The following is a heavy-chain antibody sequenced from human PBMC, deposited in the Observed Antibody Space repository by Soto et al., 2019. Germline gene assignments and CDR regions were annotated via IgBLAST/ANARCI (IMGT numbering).Heavy chain of an antibody. J-gene: IGHJ4*02. Sequence: AGSLRLSCAASGVIVSDHYVDLVCQAPGKGLEWVGRTRNKANSYTTEYAASVKGRFTISRDDSNNSLYLQMNSLKTEDTAVYYCARPGGYLYYFDYWGQGTLVTVSS. CDR2: TRNKANSYTT. D-gene: IGHD5-12*01. CDR1: GVIVSDHY. CDR3: ARPGGYLYYFDY. V-gene: IGHV3-72*01.